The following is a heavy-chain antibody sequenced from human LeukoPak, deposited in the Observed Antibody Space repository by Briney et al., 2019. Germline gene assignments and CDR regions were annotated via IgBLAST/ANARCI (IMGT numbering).Heavy chain of an antibody. CDR2: IGGEKSGSWT. V-gene: IGHV3-21*01. D-gene: IGHD3-3*02. CDR1: GFTFNNYP. J-gene: IGHJ4*02. CDR3: ARDPLGTFPYYFDY. Sequence: GGSLRLSCAASGFTFNNYPMGWVRQAPGKGLEWLSAIGGEKSGSWTKSADSVKGRFTISRDNAKNSLYLQMNSLRAEDTAVYYCARDPLGTFPYYFDYWGQGTLVTVSS.